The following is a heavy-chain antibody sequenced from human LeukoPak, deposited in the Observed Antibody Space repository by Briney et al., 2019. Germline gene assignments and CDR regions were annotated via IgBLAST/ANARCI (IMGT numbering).Heavy chain of an antibody. J-gene: IGHJ5*02. CDR3: ARDNYAGANWFDP. Sequence: SVKVSCKASGYTFTSYGISWVRQAPGQGLEWMGGIIPIFGTANYAQKFQGRVTITTDESTSTAYMELSSLRSEDTAVYYCARDNYAGANWFDPWGQGTLVTVSS. CDR1: GYTFTSYG. D-gene: IGHD1-7*01. CDR2: IIPIFGTA. V-gene: IGHV1-69*05.